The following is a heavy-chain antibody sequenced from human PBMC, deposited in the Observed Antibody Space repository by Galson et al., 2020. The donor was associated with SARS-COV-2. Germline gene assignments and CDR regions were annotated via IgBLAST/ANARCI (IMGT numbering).Heavy chain of an antibody. V-gene: IGHV3-11*06. CDR3: ARDKHCPNGVCGFYGLAV. J-gene: IGHJ6*02. CDR2: ISASTSYK. Sequence: GESLKISCAASGFSFGDYYMNWIRQAPGKGPEWVSVISASTSYKYYANSVKGRFTISRDNAKGSVILQMNSLRADDTAVYYCARDKHCPNGVCGFYGLAVWGHGTTVIVSS. CDR1: GFSFGDYY. D-gene: IGHD2-8*01.